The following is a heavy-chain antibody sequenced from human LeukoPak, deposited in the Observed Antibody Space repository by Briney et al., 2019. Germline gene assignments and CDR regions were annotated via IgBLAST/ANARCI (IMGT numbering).Heavy chain of an antibody. CDR3: ARVTGYVMEDYFDY. CDR1: GGSISSYY. D-gene: IGHD6-13*01. J-gene: IGHJ4*02. CDR2: IYYSGST. Sequence: SETLSLTCTISGGSISSYYWSWIGQPPGKGLEWIGYIYYSGSTNYNPSLKSRVTVSVDTSKNQFSLRLSSVTAADMAVYYCARVTGYVMEDYFDYWGQGTLVTVSS. V-gene: IGHV4-59*01.